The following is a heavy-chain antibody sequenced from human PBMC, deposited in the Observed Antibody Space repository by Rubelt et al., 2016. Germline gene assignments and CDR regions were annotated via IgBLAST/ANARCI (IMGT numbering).Heavy chain of an antibody. J-gene: IGHJ4*02. CDR1: GGSFSGFY. CDR2: IYDSGST. Sequence: QVQLQQWGAGLLKPSETLSLTCAVYGGSFSGFYWGWIRQPPGKGLEWLGSIYDSGSTYYNPSLKSPVTISVDASKKQFSLKLSSVTAADTAGYYCARDLNDSLDYWGQGTLVTVSS. V-gene: IGHV4-34*01. D-gene: IGHD3-3*01. CDR3: ARDLNDSLDY.